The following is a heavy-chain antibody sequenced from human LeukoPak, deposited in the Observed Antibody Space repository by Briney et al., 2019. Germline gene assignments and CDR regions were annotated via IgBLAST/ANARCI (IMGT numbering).Heavy chain of an antibody. CDR2: IGSSGAIR. Sequence: GGSLSLSCAVSGFPFSVYEMNWVRQAPGKGLEWVSNIGSSGAIRHYADSVKGRFSISRDNAENSLFLQMNSLRVEDTGIYYCALLAVASDFDYWGQGALVTVSS. J-gene: IGHJ4*02. D-gene: IGHD6-19*01. V-gene: IGHV3-48*03. CDR1: GFPFSVYE. CDR3: ALLAVASDFDY.